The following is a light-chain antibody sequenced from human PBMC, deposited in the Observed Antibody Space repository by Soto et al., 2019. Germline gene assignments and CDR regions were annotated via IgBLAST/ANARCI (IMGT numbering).Light chain of an antibody. Sequence: DIQMTQSPSTLSASVGDSVTITCRASQSINSWVAWYQQKPGEAPKLLIYKAYTLQSGVASRFSGSVSGTEFILKISCLQPDDFATYYCQQSTRGFGPGTQVDIK. CDR3: QQSTRG. CDR2: KAY. CDR1: QSINSW. V-gene: IGKV1-5*03. J-gene: IGKJ3*01.